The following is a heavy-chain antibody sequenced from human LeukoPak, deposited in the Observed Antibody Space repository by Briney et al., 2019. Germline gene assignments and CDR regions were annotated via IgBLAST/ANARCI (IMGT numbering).Heavy chain of an antibody. CDR2: IYYGGSI. V-gene: IGHV4-59*01. Sequence: PSETLSLTCTVSGASISSYYWSWIRQPPGKGLEWIGDIYYGGSIKYNPSLKSRVTMSVDTSKNQFSLKLSSVTAADTAIYYCARENPSGYYNRPIDYWGQGTLVTVSS. CDR1: GASISSYY. J-gene: IGHJ4*02. CDR3: ARENPSGYYNRPIDY. D-gene: IGHD3-22*01.